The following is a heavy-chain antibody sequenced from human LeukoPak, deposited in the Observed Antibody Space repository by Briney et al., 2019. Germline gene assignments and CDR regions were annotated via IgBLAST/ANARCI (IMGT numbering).Heavy chain of an antibody. V-gene: IGHV4-4*07. J-gene: IGHJ5*02. D-gene: IGHD5-12*01. CDR3: ARGYLSGYDSKWFDP. CDR2: TYTSGST. Sequence: SETLSLTCTVSGGSISSYYWSWIRQPAGKGLEWIGRTYTSGSTNYNSSLKSRVTMSVDTSKNQFSLKLSSVTAADTAVYYCARGYLSGYDSKWFDPWGQGTLVTVSS. CDR1: GGSISSYY.